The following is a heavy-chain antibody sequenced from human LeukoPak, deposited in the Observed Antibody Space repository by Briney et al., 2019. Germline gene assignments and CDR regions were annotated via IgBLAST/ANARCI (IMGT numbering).Heavy chain of an antibody. Sequence: ASVKVSCKASGYTFTSYGISWVRQAPGQGLEWMGWISAYNANTNYAQKLQGRVTMTTDTSTSTAYMELRSLRSDDTAVYYCARSNQPYCGGGSCPLGYWGQGTLVTVSS. CDR2: ISAYNANT. D-gene: IGHD2-15*01. CDR3: ARSNQPYCGGGSCPLGY. J-gene: IGHJ4*02. V-gene: IGHV1-18*01. CDR1: GYTFTSYG.